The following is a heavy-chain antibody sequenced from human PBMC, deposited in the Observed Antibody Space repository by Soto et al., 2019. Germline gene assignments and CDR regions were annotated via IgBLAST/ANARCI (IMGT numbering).Heavy chain of an antibody. CDR2: ISGFNVNT. CDR1: GYIFTNYH. Sequence: QVQLVQSGAEVKKPGASVKVSCKASGYIFTNYHITWVRQAPGQGLEWMGWISGFNVNTEYAQKFQGRVTMTTDTSTSTAYMELRGLRSDDTAVYYCARSASGLTGTFQHWGQGTLVTVSS. V-gene: IGHV1-18*01. CDR3: ARSASGLTGTFQH. D-gene: IGHD3-9*01. J-gene: IGHJ1*01.